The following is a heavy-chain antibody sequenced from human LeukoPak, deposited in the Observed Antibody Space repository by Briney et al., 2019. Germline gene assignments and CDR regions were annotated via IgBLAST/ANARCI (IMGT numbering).Heavy chain of an antibody. CDR3: ARAIRAPGTPENAFDI. V-gene: IGHV3-30*03. CDR2: ISRDGTDK. D-gene: IGHD6-13*01. Sequence: GGSLRLSCAASGFTFSSYWMHWVRQAPGEGLEWVAVISRDGTDKYYADSVKGRLTISRDNSQSTLYLHMNSLSTEDTALYYCARAIRAPGTPENAFDIWGQGTMVTVSS. CDR1: GFTFSSYW. J-gene: IGHJ3*02.